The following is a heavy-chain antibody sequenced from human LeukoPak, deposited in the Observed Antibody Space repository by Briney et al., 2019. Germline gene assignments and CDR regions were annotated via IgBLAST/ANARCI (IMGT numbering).Heavy chain of an antibody. CDR1: GFTFSSYG. J-gene: IGHJ6*02. Sequence: GSLRLSCAASGFTFSSYGMHWVRQAPGKGLEWVAVIWYDGSNKYYADSVKGRFTISRDNSKNTLYLQMNSLGAEDTAVYYCARDKKERGSSWYYYYGMDVWGQGTTVTVSS. V-gene: IGHV3-33*01. D-gene: IGHD6-13*01. CDR3: ARDKKERGSSWYYYYGMDV. CDR2: IWYDGSNK.